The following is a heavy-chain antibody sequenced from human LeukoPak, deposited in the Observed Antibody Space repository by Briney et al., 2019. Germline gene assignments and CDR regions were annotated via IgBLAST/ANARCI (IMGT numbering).Heavy chain of an antibody. Sequence: PSGTLSLTCAVSGGSISSSNWWSWVRQPPGKGLEWIGSIYYSGSTYYNPSLKSRVTISVDTSKNQFSLKLSSVTAADTAVYYCARDGFGEFDGMDVWGQGTTVTVSS. CDR2: IYYSGST. CDR1: GGSISSSNW. D-gene: IGHD3-10*01. CDR3: ARDGFGEFDGMDV. V-gene: IGHV4-4*02. J-gene: IGHJ6*02.